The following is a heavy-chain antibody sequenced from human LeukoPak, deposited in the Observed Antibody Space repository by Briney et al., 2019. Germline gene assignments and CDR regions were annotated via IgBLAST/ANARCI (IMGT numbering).Heavy chain of an antibody. CDR1: GYTFTGYY. V-gene: IGHV1-2*02. CDR2: INPNSGGT. J-gene: IGHJ4*02. CDR3: ARESSGYVRRVDY. Sequence: ASVKVSCKASGYTFTGYYMHWVRQAPGQGLEWMGWINPNSGGTNYAQKFQGRVTMTRDTSISTAYMELSRLRSDDTAVYYCARESSGYVRRVDYWGQGTLVTVSS. D-gene: IGHD5-12*01.